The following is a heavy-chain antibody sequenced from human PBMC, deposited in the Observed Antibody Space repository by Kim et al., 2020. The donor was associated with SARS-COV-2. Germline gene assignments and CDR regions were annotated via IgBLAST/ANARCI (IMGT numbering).Heavy chain of an antibody. CDR1: GFTFSSYA. D-gene: IGHD3-10*01. CDR2: ISGSGGST. Sequence: GGSLRLSCAASGFTFSSYAMSWVRQAPGKGLEWVSAISGSGGSTYYADSVKGRFTISRDNSKNTLYLQMNSLRAEDTAVYYCAKPSFGELYYYYGMDVWGQGTTVTVSS. J-gene: IGHJ6*02. CDR3: AKPSFGELYYYYGMDV. V-gene: IGHV3-23*01.